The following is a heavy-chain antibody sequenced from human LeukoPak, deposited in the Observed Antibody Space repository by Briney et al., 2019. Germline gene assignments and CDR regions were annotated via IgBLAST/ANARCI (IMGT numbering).Heavy chain of an antibody. D-gene: IGHD3-22*01. CDR1: GFTFSSHV. CDR3: AKDLTDRYVADY. J-gene: IGHJ4*02. Sequence: PGTSLRLSCAASGFTFSSHVMHWVRQAPGKGPEWVAYISHDGNNKQYADSVKGRFTVSRDNSKNTVYLQMNSPRPEDTAVYYRAKDLTDRYVADYWGQGTLVTVSS. CDR2: ISHDGNNK. V-gene: IGHV3-30-3*01.